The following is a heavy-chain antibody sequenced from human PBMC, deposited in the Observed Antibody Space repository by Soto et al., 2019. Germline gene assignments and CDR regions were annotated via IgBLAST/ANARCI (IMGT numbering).Heavy chain of an antibody. D-gene: IGHD5-18*01. CDR3: ASSDPRDTIQLWLLES. V-gene: IGHV4-39*01. Sequence: SETLSLTCTVSGGSISSSSYYWGWIRQPPGKGLEWIGSIYYSGSTYYNPSLKSRVTISVDTSKNQFSLKLSSVTAADTAVYYCASSDPRDTIQLWLLESWGQGTLVTVSS. J-gene: IGHJ5*02. CDR1: GGSISSSSYY. CDR2: IYYSGST.